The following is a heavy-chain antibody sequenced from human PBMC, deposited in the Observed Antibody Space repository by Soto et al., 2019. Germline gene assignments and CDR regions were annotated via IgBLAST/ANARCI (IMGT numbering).Heavy chain of an antibody. Sequence: GGSLRLSCAASGFTFSSYGMHWVRQAPGKGLEWVAVISNDGSNKYYGDSVKGRFTISRDNSKNTLDLQMNSLRAEDTAVYNCAKGDSAYDPNYYYYMDVWGKGTTVTVSS. J-gene: IGHJ6*03. V-gene: IGHV3-30*18. CDR3: AKGDSAYDPNYYYYMDV. CDR1: GFTFSSYG. D-gene: IGHD5-12*01. CDR2: ISNDGSNK.